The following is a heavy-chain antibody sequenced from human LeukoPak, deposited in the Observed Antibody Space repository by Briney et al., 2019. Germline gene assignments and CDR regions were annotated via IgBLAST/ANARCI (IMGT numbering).Heavy chain of an antibody. D-gene: IGHD2-15*01. CDR2: ISSSSSYI. CDR1: GFTFSSYS. Sequence: GGSLRLSCAASGFTFSSYSMNWVRQAPGKGLEWISSISSSSSYIYYADSVKGRFTISRDNAKNSLYLQMNSLRAEDTAVYYCASGRIVVVVAATGFDYWGQGTLVTVSS. V-gene: IGHV3-21*01. CDR3: ASGRIVVVVAATGFDY. J-gene: IGHJ4*02.